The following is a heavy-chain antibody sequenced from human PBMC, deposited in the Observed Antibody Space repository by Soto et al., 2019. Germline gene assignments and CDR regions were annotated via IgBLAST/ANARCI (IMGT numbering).Heavy chain of an antibody. Sequence: SQTRPLTCAISGDSVSSNSAAWNWIRQSPSRGLEWLGRTYYRSKWYNDYAVSVKSRITINPDTSKNQFSLQLNSVTPEDTAVYYCATVQQLADGWFDPWGQGTLVTVAS. V-gene: IGHV6-1*01. CDR2: TYYRSKWYN. J-gene: IGHJ5*02. CDR3: ATVQQLADGWFDP. CDR1: GDSVSSNSAA. D-gene: IGHD6-13*01.